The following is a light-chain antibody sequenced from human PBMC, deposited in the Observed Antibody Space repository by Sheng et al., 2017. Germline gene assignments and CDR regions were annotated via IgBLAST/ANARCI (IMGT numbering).Light chain of an antibody. J-gene: IGKJ2*03. CDR1: HRISSNY. V-gene: IGKV3-20*01. Sequence: EIVLTQSPGTLSLSPGESATLSCRASHRISSNYFAWYQQKPGQSPRLLIYGASSRATGIPDRFSGSGSGTDFTLTISRLEPEDFAVYYCQQYGSSPLYSFGQGTKLEIK. CDR2: GAS. CDR3: QQYGSSPLYS.